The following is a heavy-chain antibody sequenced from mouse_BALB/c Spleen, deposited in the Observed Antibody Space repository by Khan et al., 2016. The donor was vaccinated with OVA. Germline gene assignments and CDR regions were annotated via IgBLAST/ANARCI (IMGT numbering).Heavy chain of an antibody. J-gene: IGHJ2*01. CDR1: GYTFVNYW. CDR2: INPSIAYT. Sequence: VELVESGAELAKPGASVKMSCKASGYTFVNYWILWVRQRPGQGLEWIGYINPSIAYTENNQNFKDKATLTADKSSSTAYMQLNSLTSEDSAVDYCARRGLRWDFDYWGQGTTLTVSS. D-gene: IGHD1-1*01. V-gene: IGHV1-7*01. CDR3: ARRGLRWDFDY.